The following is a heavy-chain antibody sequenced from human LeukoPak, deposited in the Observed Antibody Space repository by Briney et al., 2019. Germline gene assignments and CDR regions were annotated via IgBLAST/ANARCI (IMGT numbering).Heavy chain of an antibody. CDR2: IYYSGST. CDR3: AREKGYGDSRDLSYFDY. V-gene: IGHV4-31*03. J-gene: IGHJ4*02. Sequence: SETLSLTCTVSGGSISSGGYYWSWIRQHPGKGLEWIGYIYYSGSTYYNPSLKSRVTISVDTSKNQFSLKLSSVTAADTAVYYCAREKGYGDSRDLSYFDYWGQGTLVTVSS. D-gene: IGHD4-17*01. CDR1: GGSISSGGYY.